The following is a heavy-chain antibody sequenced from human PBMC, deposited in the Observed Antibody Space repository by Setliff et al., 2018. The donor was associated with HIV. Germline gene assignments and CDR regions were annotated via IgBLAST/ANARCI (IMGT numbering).Heavy chain of an antibody. CDR2: INPNSGGT. J-gene: IGHJ6*03. Sequence: ASVKVSCKASGYTFTGYYMHWVRQAPGQGLEWMGRINPNSGGTNYAQKFQGRVTMTRDTSISTAYMELGRLRSDDTAVYYCARGSTAALNYMDVWGKGTTVTVSS. CDR3: ARGSTAALNYMDV. V-gene: IGHV1-2*06. CDR1: GYTFTGYY. D-gene: IGHD2-15*01.